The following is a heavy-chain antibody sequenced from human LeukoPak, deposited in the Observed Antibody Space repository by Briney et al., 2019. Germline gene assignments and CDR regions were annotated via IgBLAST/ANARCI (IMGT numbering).Heavy chain of an antibody. CDR3: ARAPMYYYDSSGYYDY. Sequence: GASVRVSCKASGYTFTSYGISWVRQAPGQGLEWMGWISAYNGNTNYAQKLQGRVTMTTDTSTSTAYMELRSLRSDDTAVYYCARAPMYYYDSSGYYDYWGQGTLVTVSS. CDR1: GYTFTSYG. J-gene: IGHJ4*02. D-gene: IGHD3-22*01. CDR2: ISAYNGNT. V-gene: IGHV1-18*01.